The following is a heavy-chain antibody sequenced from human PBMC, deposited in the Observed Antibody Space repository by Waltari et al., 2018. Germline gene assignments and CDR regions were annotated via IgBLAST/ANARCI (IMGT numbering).Heavy chain of an antibody. Sequence: QVQLEQSGPEVKKPGSSVKVSCRASGGTTIYSAINWIRQAPGEGLEWMGGIIPVHGIPNYAPRFQGRVTIIADKSTGTAYMELSSLRSDDTAVYYCARDPLDPSTMTTRYFDIWGRGTLVTVSS. V-gene: IGHV1-69*10. CDR1: GGTTIYSA. CDR3: ARDPLDPSTMTTRYFDI. CDR2: IIPVHGIP. D-gene: IGHD4-17*01. J-gene: IGHJ2*01.